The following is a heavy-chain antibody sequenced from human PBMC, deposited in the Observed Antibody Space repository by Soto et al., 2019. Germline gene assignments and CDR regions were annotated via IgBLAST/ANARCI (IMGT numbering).Heavy chain of an antibody. Sequence: PGGSLRLSCAASGFNFNAYAMNWVRQAPGKGLEWVSIISFTGDSRYYADSVKDRFTISRDNSQNTLYLQMNSLRAEDTAVYYCAKKSCSSPGCPYGMDVWGQGTTVTVSS. CDR3: AKKSCSSPGCPYGMDV. CDR2: ISFTGDSR. CDR1: GFNFNAYA. V-gene: IGHV3-23*01. D-gene: IGHD2-2*01. J-gene: IGHJ6*02.